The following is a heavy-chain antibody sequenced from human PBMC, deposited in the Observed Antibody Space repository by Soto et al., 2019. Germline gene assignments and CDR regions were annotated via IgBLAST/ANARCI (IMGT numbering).Heavy chain of an antibody. CDR2: ISWNSGSI. CDR1: GFTFDDYA. Sequence: EVQLVESGGGLVQPGRSLRLSCAASGFTFDDYAMHWVRQAPGKGLEWGSGISWNSGSIGYEDSVKGRFPISRDNAKNSLYLQMNSLRAEDTALYDCAKDSYLDFDWFSVDDWGQGTLVTVSS. CDR3: AKDSYLDFDWFSVDD. J-gene: IGHJ4*02. V-gene: IGHV3-9*01. D-gene: IGHD3-9*01.